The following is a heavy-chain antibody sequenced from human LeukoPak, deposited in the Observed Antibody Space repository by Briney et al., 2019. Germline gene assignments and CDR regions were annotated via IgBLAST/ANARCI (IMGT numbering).Heavy chain of an antibody. D-gene: IGHD2-15*01. CDR2: IYYSGST. CDR3: ARVPRLGYCRCGSCYGLGRYYYYYYMDV. Sequence: SETLSLTCTVSGGSISSYYWSWIRQPPGKGLEWIGYIYYSGSTNYNPSLKSRVTISVDTSKNQFSLKLSAVTAADTAVYYCARVPRLGYCRCGSCYGLGRYYYYYYMDVWGKGTTVTVSS. V-gene: IGHV4-59*01. J-gene: IGHJ6*03. CDR1: GGSISSYY.